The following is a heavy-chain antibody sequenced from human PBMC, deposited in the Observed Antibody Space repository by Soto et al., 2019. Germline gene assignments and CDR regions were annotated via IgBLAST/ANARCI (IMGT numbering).Heavy chain of an antibody. Sequence: PGGSLRLSCAASGFTFSSYAMHWVRQAPGKGLEWVAVISYDGSNKYYADSVKGRFTISRDNSKNTLYLQMNSLRAEDTAVYYCARAMGYDILTGYYSPRFAFDIWGQGTMVTVSS. CDR2: ISYDGSNK. J-gene: IGHJ3*02. V-gene: IGHV3-30-3*01. D-gene: IGHD3-9*01. CDR3: ARAMGYDILTGYYSPRFAFDI. CDR1: GFTFSSYA.